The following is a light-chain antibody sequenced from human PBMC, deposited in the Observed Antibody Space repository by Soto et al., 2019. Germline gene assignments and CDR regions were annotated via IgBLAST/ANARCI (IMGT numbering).Light chain of an antibody. CDR2: EVS. CDR3: SSYTHSSTLV. CDR1: SSDVGGYNS. Sequence: QSVLTQPASVSGSPGQSITISCTGTSSDVGGYNSVSWYQQHPGKAPQLMIYEVSNRPSGVSNRFSGSKSGNTASLTISGLQAEDEADYYCSSYTHSSTLVFGGGTMLAVL. V-gene: IGLV2-14*01. J-gene: IGLJ3*02.